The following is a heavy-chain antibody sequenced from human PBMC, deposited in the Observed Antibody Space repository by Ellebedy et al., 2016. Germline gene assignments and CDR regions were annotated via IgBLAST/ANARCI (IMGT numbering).Heavy chain of an antibody. J-gene: IGHJ2*01. D-gene: IGHD6-19*01. Sequence: GGSLRLSCAASGFTFSSYSMNWVRQAPGKGLEWVANIKQDGSEKYYVDSVKGRFTISRDNAKNSLYLQMNSLRAEDTAVYYCARDKRDSSGWYPYFDLWGRGTLVTVSS. V-gene: IGHV3-7*01. CDR2: IKQDGSEK. CDR1: GFTFSSYS. CDR3: ARDKRDSSGWYPYFDL.